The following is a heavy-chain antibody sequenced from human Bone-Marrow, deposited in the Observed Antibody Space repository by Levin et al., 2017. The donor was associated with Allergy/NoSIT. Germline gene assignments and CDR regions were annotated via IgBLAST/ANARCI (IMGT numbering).Heavy chain of an antibody. J-gene: IGHJ6*02. CDR1: GFPFSTFG. CDR3: AGAAGGAGRGVMDV. CDR2: ISTTSTYI. Sequence: GGSLRLSCATSGFPFSTFGMAWVRQAPGEGLEWVASISTTSTYIHYADSVKGRFTISRDNANSSLSLQMNRLRREDTAVYYCAGAAGGAGRGVMDVWGQGTTVTVSS. V-gene: IGHV3-21*01. D-gene: IGHD3-10*01.